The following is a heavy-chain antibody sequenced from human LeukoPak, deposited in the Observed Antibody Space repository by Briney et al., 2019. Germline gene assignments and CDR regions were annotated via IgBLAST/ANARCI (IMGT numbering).Heavy chain of an antibody. V-gene: IGHV3-74*01. D-gene: IGHD1-1*01. CDR2: ISTDGSGT. J-gene: IGHJ4*02. CDR1: GFTFSTYW. Sequence: PGGSLRLSCAASGFTFSTYWMHWVRQAPGKGLVWVSRISTDGSGTNYADSVKGRFTISRDNAKNTLYLQMNSLRAEDTAVYYCARGVNWIDPALFDYWGQGTLVTVSS. CDR3: ARGVNWIDPALFDY.